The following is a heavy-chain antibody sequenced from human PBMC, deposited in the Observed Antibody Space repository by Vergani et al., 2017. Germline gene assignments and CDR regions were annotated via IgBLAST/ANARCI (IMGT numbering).Heavy chain of an antibody. V-gene: IGHV3-7*01. Sequence: EVQLVESGGGLVQPGGSLRLSCEASGFLFSTYWMNWVRQAPGKGLEWVANIRQDGGEEYCVDSVKGRFTISRDNAKNSLYLQMNNLRVEDTAVYYCARVGYSSSWWLDYWGQGTLVTVSS. CDR3: ARVGYSSSWWLDY. CDR1: GFLFSTYW. D-gene: IGHD6-13*01. CDR2: IRQDGGEE. J-gene: IGHJ4*02.